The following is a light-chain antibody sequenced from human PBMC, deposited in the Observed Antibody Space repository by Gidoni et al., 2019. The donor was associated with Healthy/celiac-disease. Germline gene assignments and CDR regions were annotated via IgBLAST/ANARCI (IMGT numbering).Light chain of an antibody. Sequence: DIVMTQSPDSLAVSLGERATSNCKSSQSVLYSSNNKNYLAWYQHKPGQPPKLLIDWASTRESGVPDRFSGSGSGTDFTLTISSLQAEDVAVYYCQQYYRTRPITFGQGTRLEIK. CDR2: WAS. J-gene: IGKJ5*01. V-gene: IGKV4-1*01. CDR3: QQYYRTRPIT. CDR1: QSVLYSSNNKNY.